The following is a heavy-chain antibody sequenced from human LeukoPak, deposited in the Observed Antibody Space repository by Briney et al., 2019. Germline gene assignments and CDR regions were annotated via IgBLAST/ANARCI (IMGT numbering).Heavy chain of an antibody. CDR1: GFTFSSYS. J-gene: IGHJ5*02. V-gene: IGHV3-48*01. CDR3: ARDQGLAVAATGGPFDP. D-gene: IGHD6-19*01. Sequence: GESLRLSCAASGFTFSSYSMNWVRQAPGKGLEWVSYISSSSNTIFYADSVRGRFTISRDNAKNSLYLQMNSLRAEDTAVYFCARDQGLAVAATGGPFDPWGQGTLVTVSS. CDR2: ISSSSNTI.